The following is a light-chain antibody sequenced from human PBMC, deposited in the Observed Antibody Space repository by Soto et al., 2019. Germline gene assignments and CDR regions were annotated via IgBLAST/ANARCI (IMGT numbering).Light chain of an antibody. V-gene: IGKV3-15*01. Sequence: DIVMTQSPATLSVSPGERATLSCRASQSINTNLAWYQQKPGQAPSLLIYGASTRATAIPARFRGSGSATEFTPIISGRQADDFAVYYCQQYHHWPPKVTFGPGTRVDI. CDR1: QSINTN. J-gene: IGKJ3*01. CDR2: GAS. CDR3: QQYHHWPPKVT.